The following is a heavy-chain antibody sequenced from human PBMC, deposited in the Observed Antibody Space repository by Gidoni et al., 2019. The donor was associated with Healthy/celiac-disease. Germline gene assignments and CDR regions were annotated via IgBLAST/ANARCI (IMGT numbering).Heavy chain of an antibody. D-gene: IGHD3-3*01. CDR1: GCSISSSSYY. CDR3: ARYKSAWSGYYTVVGWGGAYYFDY. J-gene: IGHJ4*02. Sequence: QLQLQESGPGLVKPSETLSLTCTVSGCSISSSSYYWGWIRQPPGKGLEWIGSIYYSVSTYYNPSLKRRVTISVDTSKNQFSLKLSSVTAADTAVYYCARYKSAWSGYYTVVGWGGAYYFDYWGQGTLVTVSS. V-gene: IGHV4-39*07. CDR2: IYYSVST.